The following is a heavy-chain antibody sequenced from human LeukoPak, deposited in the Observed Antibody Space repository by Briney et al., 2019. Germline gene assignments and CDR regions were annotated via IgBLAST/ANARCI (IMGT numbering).Heavy chain of an antibody. CDR2: ISRDGGDT. V-gene: IGHV3-43*01. CDR3: AKGDGYNGCFDS. CDR1: GFTFHDFT. D-gene: IGHD5-24*01. J-gene: IGHJ4*02. Sequence: GGSLILSCAASGFTFHDFTMHWVRQPPGRGLEWVSFISRDGGDTYYADSVKGRFTISRDNSTNSLYLQMDSLTTDDTALYYCAKGDGYNGCFDSWGQGTLVTVSS.